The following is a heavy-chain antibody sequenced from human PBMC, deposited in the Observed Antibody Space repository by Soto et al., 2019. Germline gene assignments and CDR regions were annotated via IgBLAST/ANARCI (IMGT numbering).Heavy chain of an antibody. V-gene: IGHV4-34*01. CDR3: ARGSHKLHSYDSSGFYHYVDY. Sequence: SETLSLTCAVYGGSFSDYSWTWIRQPPGKGLEWIGEVNDSGSTNYTPSLERRVTISRDTSKNRFSLKLSSVTAADTAVYYCARGSHKLHSYDSSGFYHYVDYWGQGSLVTVSS. D-gene: IGHD3-22*01. J-gene: IGHJ4*02. CDR2: VNDSGST. CDR1: GGSFSDYS.